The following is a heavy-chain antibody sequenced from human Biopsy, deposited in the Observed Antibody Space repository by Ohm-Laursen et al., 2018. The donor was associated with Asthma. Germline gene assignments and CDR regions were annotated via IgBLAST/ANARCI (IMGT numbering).Heavy chain of an antibody. J-gene: IGHJ4*02. V-gene: IGHV4-61*01. D-gene: IGHD3-3*01. CDR1: GGSVSSGSYY. CDR2: IYYSGST. Sequence: SDTLSLTCTVSGGSVSSGSYYWSWIRQPLGKGLEWIGYIYYSGSTNYNPSLKSRVTISVDTSKNQFSLKLSSVTAADTAVYYCARVTRIAIFGVGGIQDYWGQGTLVTVSS. CDR3: ARVTRIAIFGVGGIQDY.